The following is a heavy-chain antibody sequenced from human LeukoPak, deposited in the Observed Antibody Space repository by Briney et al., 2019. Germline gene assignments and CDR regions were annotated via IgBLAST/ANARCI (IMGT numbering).Heavy chain of an antibody. CDR1: GGSISNSSCF. V-gene: IGHV4-39*01. J-gene: IGHJ4*02. Sequence: SSETLSVTCTVSGGSISNSSCFGGYIRQSPGKGREWIGSIYYTGSTYYNPSRTSRVAIFADTSKTRFSLKLSSVPAADKAVYYCARQGYYDSSGYPTDYFDYWGQGTLVTVSS. D-gene: IGHD3-22*01. CDR3: ARQGYYDSSGYPTDYFDY. CDR2: IYYTGST.